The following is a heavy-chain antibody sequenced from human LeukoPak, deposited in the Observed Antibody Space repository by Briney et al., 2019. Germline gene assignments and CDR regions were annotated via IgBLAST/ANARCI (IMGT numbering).Heavy chain of an antibody. Sequence: ASVKVPCKASGYTFTSYGISWVRQAPGQGLEWMGWISAYNGNTNYAQKLQGRVTMTTDTSTSTAYMELRSLRSDDTAVYYCARKRWFGEFYYFDYWGQGTLVTVSS. CDR1: GYTFTSYG. J-gene: IGHJ4*02. CDR2: ISAYNGNT. D-gene: IGHD3-10*01. CDR3: ARKRWFGEFYYFDY. V-gene: IGHV1-18*01.